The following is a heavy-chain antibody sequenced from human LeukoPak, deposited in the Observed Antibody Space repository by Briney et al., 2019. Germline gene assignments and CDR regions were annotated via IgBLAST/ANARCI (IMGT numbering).Heavy chain of an antibody. Sequence: SETLSLTCAVYGGSFSGYYWSWIRQPPGKGLEWIGEINHSGSTNYNPSLKRRVTISVDTSKNQFSLKLSSVTAADTAVYYCARIDYGDYSGFYYYIDVWGKGTTVTISS. D-gene: IGHD4-17*01. CDR2: INHSGST. CDR1: GGSFSGYY. CDR3: ARIDYGDYSGFYYYIDV. V-gene: IGHV4-34*01. J-gene: IGHJ6*03.